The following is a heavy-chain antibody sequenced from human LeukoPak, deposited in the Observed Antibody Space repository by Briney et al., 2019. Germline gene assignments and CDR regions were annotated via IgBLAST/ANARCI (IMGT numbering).Heavy chain of an antibody. CDR1: GDSISSYY. V-gene: IGHV4-4*07. D-gene: IGHD1-26*01. Sequence: SETLSLTCSVSGDSISSYYWSWIRQPAGKGLEWIGRIYTSGSTNYKPSLKSRVTMSVATAKNQLSVKLSSVTAADSAVYYCARDSSASGSYRGAFDIWGQGTMVTVSS. CDR3: ARDSSASGSYRGAFDI. J-gene: IGHJ3*02. CDR2: IYTSGST.